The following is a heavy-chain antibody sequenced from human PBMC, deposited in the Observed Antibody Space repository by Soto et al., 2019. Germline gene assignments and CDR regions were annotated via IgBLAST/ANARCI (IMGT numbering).Heavy chain of an antibody. CDR2: ISRSSSVI. J-gene: IGHJ4*02. V-gene: IGHV3-23*01. CDR3: AIDPNGDYIDAFND. CDR1: GFAFSNYA. D-gene: IGHD4-17*01. Sequence: EVQLLESGGDLVQPGGSLRLSCAASGFAFSNYAVTWVRQAPGKGLGWVSSISRSSSVIYYADSVRGRFFISRDIFKSMLYRQMNSLMSKDTARSYCAIDPNGDYIDAFNDWGQGTLVTVSS.